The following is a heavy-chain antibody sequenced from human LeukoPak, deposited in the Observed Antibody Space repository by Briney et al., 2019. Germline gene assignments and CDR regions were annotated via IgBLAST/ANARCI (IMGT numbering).Heavy chain of an antibody. D-gene: IGHD5-12*01. CDR3: ARGPSGYHNT. V-gene: IGHV3-30*14. CDR1: GFTFSSYA. CDR2: ISYDGSNK. J-gene: IGHJ4*02. Sequence: GRSLRLSCAASGFTFSSYAMHWVRQAPGKGLEWVAVISYDGSNKYYADSVKGRFTISRDSSKNILHLQMNSLRAEDTAVYYCARGPSGYHNTGGQGTLVTVSS.